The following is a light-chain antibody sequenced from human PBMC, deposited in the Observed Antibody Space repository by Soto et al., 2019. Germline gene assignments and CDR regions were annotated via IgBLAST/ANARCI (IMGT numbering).Light chain of an antibody. CDR2: GAS. Sequence: DIQMTQSPSSLSASIGDRITITCRASQSISTYLNWYQQKPGKAPSLLIYGASTLHSGVSARFSGSGSATDFTFTICSLQPEDFATYYCQQTFITPPLTFGGGTKVEIK. CDR3: QQTFITPPLT. J-gene: IGKJ4*01. CDR1: QSISTY. V-gene: IGKV1-39*01.